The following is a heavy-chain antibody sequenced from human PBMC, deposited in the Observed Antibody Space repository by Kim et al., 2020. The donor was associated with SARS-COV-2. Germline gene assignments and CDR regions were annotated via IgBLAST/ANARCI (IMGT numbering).Heavy chain of an antibody. D-gene: IGHD3-9*01. J-gene: IGHJ6*02. CDR2: INPNSGGT. CDR3: ARLKVTEYYDILTGYSPLYYYGMDV. V-gene: IGHV1-2*06. CDR1: GYTFTGYY. Sequence: ASVKVSCKASGYTFTGYYMHWVRQAPGQGLEWMGRINPNSGGTNYAQKFQGRVTMTRDTSISTAYMELSRLRSDDTAVYYCARLKVTEYYDILTGYSPLYYYGMDVWGQGTTVTVSS.